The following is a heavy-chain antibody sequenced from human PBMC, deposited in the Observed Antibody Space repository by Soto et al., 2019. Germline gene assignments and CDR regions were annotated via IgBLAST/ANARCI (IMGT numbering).Heavy chain of an antibody. CDR2: INRGSTFT. V-gene: IGHV3-11*06. J-gene: IGHJ3*02. D-gene: IGHD1-26*01. Sequence: QVQLVESGGGLVKPGGSLRLSCAASGFTFSDNFMSWIRQAPGKGLEFVSYINRGSTFTDYAVSVKGRFTISRDNAKNSLYLHMNSLRVDDTAVYYCVSGTHSADDVYDMWGQGTMVTVSS. CDR3: VSGTHSADDVYDM. CDR1: GFTFSDNF.